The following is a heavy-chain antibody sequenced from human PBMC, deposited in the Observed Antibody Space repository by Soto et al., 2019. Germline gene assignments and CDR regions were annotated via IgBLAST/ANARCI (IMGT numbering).Heavy chain of an antibody. V-gene: IGHV3-30*18. Sequence: QEHLVESGGGVVQAGTSLRLSCAASGFRFNNYGMHWVRQAPGKGLEWGAFVSSDGNNKYYADSVKGRFTISRDNSKSTMFLQVDSLRVDDTAIYYCAKDRVIQLLPIWPDPWGQGTLVTVSS. J-gene: IGHJ5*02. CDR2: VSSDGNNK. D-gene: IGHD2-2*01. CDR1: GFRFNNYG. CDR3: AKDRVIQLLPIWPDP.